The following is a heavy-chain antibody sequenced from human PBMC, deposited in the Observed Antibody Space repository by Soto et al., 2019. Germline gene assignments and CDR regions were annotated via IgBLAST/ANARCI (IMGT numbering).Heavy chain of an antibody. D-gene: IGHD3-10*01. Sequence: PSETLSLTCTVSGGSISSYYWSWIRQPPGKGLEWIGYIYYSGSTNYNPSLKSRVTISVDTSKNQFSLKLSSVTAADTAVYYCARGAERGRTYYYGSGSYSWFDPWGQGTLVTVSS. J-gene: IGHJ5*02. CDR2: IYYSGST. CDR1: GGSISSYY. CDR3: ARGAERGRTYYYGSGSYSWFDP. V-gene: IGHV4-59*01.